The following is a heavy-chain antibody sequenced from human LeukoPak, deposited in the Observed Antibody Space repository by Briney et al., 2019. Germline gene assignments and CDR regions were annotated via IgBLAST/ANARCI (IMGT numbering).Heavy chain of an antibody. CDR1: GYTFTGYY. D-gene: IGHD2-2*01. V-gene: IGHV1-2*02. J-gene: IGHJ3*02. CDR3: AREGYCSSTSCYAGDDAFDI. Sequence: GASVKVSCKASGYTFTGYYMHWGRQAPGQGLEWMGWINPNSGGTNYAQKFQGRVTMTRDTSISTAYMELSRLRSDDTTVYYCAREGYCSSTSCYAGDDAFDIWGQGTMVTVSS. CDR2: INPNSGGT.